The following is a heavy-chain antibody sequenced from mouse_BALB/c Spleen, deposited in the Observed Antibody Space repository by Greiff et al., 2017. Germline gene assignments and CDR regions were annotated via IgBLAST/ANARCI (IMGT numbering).Heavy chain of an antibody. V-gene: IGHV5-4*02. CDR3: ARDLDYSNYGAWFAY. D-gene: IGHD2-5*01. CDR1: GFTFSDYY. CDR2: ISDGGSYT. J-gene: IGHJ3*01. Sequence: EVKLVESGGGLVKPGGSLKLSCAASGFTFSDYYMYWVRQTPEKRLEWVATISDGGSYTYYPDSVKGRFTISRDNAKNNLYLQMSSLKTEDTAMYYGARDLDYSNYGAWFAYWGQGTLVTVS.